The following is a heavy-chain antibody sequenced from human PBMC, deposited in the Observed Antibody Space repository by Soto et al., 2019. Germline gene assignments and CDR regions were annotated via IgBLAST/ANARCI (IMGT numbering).Heavy chain of an antibody. J-gene: IGHJ6*02. D-gene: IGHD3-10*01. V-gene: IGHV4-34*01. Sequence: QVQLQQWGAGLLKPSETLSLTCAVYGGSFSGYYWSWIRQPPGKGLEWIGEINHSGSTNYNPSLKSRVTISVEASKNQFALKLSSVTAADTAVYYCARETITMVRGVIKGYYYYGMDVWGQGTTVTVSS. CDR2: INHSGST. CDR1: GGSFSGYY. CDR3: ARETITMVRGVIKGYYYYGMDV.